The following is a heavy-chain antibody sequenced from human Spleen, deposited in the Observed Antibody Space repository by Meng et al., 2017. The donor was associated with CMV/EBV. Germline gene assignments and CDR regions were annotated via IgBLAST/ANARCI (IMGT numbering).Heavy chain of an antibody. Sequence: GGSLRLSCAASGFTFSSYGMHWVRQAPGKGLEWVAVIWYDGSNKYYADSVKGRFTISRDNSKNTLYLQMNSLRAEDTAVYYCAKDQFKLERRFENWFDPWGQGTLVTVSS. CDR1: GFTFSSYG. J-gene: IGHJ5*02. CDR2: IWYDGSNK. D-gene: IGHD1-1*01. V-gene: IGHV3-33*06. CDR3: AKDQFKLERRFENWFDP.